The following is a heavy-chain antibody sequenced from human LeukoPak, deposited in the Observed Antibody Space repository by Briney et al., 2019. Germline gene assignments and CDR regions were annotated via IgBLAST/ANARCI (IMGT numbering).Heavy chain of an antibody. J-gene: IGHJ4*02. CDR2: IYHSGTT. D-gene: IGHD1-26*01. V-gene: IGHV4-59*01. Sequence: SETLSLTCTVSGGSISSYYWSWIRQPPGKGLEWIGYIYHSGTTNYNPSLKSRVTISVGTSKSQFSLKLSSVTAADTAIYYCARNIVGPRQVDYWGQGTLVTVSS. CDR3: ARNIVGPRQVDY. CDR1: GGSISSYY.